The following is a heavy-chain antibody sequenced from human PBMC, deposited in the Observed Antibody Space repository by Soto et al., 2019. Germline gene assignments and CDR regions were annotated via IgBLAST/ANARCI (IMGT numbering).Heavy chain of an antibody. Sequence: SETLSLTCAVYGGSFSGYYWSWIRQPPGKGLEWIGEINHSGSTNYNPSLKSRVTISVDTSKNQFSLKLSSVTAADTAVYYCARMIYCSSTSCYPPENWFDPWGQGTLVTVAS. J-gene: IGHJ5*02. CDR2: INHSGST. CDR1: GGSFSGYY. V-gene: IGHV4-34*01. D-gene: IGHD2-2*01. CDR3: ARMIYCSSTSCYPPENWFDP.